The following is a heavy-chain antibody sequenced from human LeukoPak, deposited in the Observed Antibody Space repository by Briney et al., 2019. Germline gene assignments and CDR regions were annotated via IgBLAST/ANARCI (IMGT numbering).Heavy chain of an antibody. J-gene: IGHJ4*02. CDR1: GGSISSYY. D-gene: IGHD3-10*01. CDR2: IYYSGST. CDR3: ARTDRTNYPAFDY. Sequence: SETLSLTCTVSGGSISSYYWSWIRQPPGKGLEWIGYIYYSGSTNYNPSLKSRVTISVDTSKNQFSLKLSSVTAADTAVYYCARTDRTNYPAFDYWGQGTLVTVSS. V-gene: IGHV4-59*12.